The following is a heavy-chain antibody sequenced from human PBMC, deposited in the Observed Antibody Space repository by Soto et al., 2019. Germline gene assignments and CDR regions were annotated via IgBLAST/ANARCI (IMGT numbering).Heavy chain of an antibody. J-gene: IGHJ6*02. V-gene: IGHV1-18*04. CDR2: ISAYNGNT. CDR1: GYTFTSYG. CDR3: ARDTAYYYYYYFGMDV. Sequence: GASVKVSCKASGYTFTSYGISWVRQAPGQGLEWMGWISAYNGNTNYAQKLQGRVTMTTDTSTSTAYMELRSLRSDDTAVYYCARDTAYYYYYYFGMDVWGQGTTVTVSS. D-gene: IGHD3-22*01.